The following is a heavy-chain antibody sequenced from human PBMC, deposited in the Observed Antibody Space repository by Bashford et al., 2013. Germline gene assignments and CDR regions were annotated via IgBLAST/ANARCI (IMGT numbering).Heavy chain of an antibody. CDR1: VGPSVVTT. J-gene: IGHJ5*02. CDR2: INHSGST. Sequence: SSETLSLTCAVYVGPSVVTTGAGIRQPPRKGLEWIGEINHSGSTYYNPSLKSRVTISVDTSKNQFSLKLSSVTAADTAVYYCASLDSNYDFWSGSASWGQGTLVTVSS. CDR3: ASLDSNYDFWSGSAS. V-gene: IGHV4-34*09. D-gene: IGHD3-3*01.